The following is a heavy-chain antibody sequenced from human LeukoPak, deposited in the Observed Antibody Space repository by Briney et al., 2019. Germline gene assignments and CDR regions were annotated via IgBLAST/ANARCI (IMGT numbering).Heavy chain of an antibody. Sequence: GGSLRLSCAASGFTFSSYAMSWVRQAPGKGLEWVSAISGTGAGTYYADSAKGRFTISRDNAKNTVHLQMNSLRNDDTALYYCARDTEGYIYGYYYYGMDVWGQGTTVTVSS. V-gene: IGHV3-23*01. J-gene: IGHJ6*02. CDR3: ARDTEGYIYGYYYYGMDV. CDR2: ISGTGAGT. CDR1: GFTFSSYA. D-gene: IGHD5-18*01.